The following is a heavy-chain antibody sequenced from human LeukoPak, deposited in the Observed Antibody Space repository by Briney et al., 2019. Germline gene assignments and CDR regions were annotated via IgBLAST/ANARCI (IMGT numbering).Heavy chain of an antibody. D-gene: IGHD5-24*01. CDR1: GYSFTTYG. V-gene: IGHV1-18*01. CDR2: INTYGGNT. Sequence: ASVKVSCKASGYSFTTYGISWARQAPGQGLEWMGWINTYGGNTNYAQKFQGRVTMTTDTSTSTAYMELRSLRSDDTAVYYCARRRDDYIVAPWGQGTLVTVSS. J-gene: IGHJ5*02. CDR3: ARRRDDYIVAP.